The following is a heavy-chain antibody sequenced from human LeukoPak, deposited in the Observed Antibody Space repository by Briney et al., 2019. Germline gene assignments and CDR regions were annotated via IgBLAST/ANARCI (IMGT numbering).Heavy chain of an antibody. Sequence: GASVKVSCKASGGTFSSYAISWVRQAPGQGLEWMGGIIPIFGTANYAQKFQGRVTITADESTSTAYMELSSLRSEDTAVYYCAREVHEGSAAAGPFDYWGQGTLVTVSS. CDR2: IIPIFGTA. CDR1: GGTFSSYA. J-gene: IGHJ4*02. V-gene: IGHV1-69*13. CDR3: AREVHEGSAAAGPFDY. D-gene: IGHD6-13*01.